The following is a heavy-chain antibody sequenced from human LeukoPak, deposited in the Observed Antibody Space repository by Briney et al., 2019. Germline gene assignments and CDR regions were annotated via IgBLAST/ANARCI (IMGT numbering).Heavy chain of an antibody. CDR3: AKAFTFGGVIAPFDY. CDR1: GFTFDDYA. Sequence: GGSLRLSCAASGFTFDDYAMHWVRQAPGKGLEWVSGISWHSGSLGYADSVKGRFTISRDNAKNSLYLQMSSPRAEDTALYYCAKAFTFGGVIAPFDYWGQGTLVTVSS. D-gene: IGHD3-16*02. J-gene: IGHJ4*02. V-gene: IGHV3-9*01. CDR2: ISWHSGSL.